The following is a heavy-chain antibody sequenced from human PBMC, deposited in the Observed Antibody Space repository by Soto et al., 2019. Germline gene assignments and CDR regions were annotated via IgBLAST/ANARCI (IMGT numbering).Heavy chain of an antibody. CDR1: GFTFSSYS. V-gene: IGHV3-21*01. CDR3: ARDRGGDYPRYYMDV. J-gene: IGHJ6*03. D-gene: IGHD3-16*01. Sequence: GGSLRLSCAASGFTFSSYSMNWVRQAPGKGLEWVSSISSSSSYIYYADSVKGRFTISRDNAKNSLYLQMNSLRAEDTAVYYCARDRGGDYPRYYMDVWGKGTTVTVSS. CDR2: ISSSSSYI.